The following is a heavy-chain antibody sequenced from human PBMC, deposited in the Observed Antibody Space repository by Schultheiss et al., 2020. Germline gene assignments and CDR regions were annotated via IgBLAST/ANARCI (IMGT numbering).Heavy chain of an antibody. CDR3: ARGRDYDFWSGYHPNFDY. CDR2: MNPNSGNT. J-gene: IGHJ4*02. D-gene: IGHD3-3*01. CDR1: GYTFTSYD. Sequence: GSLRLSCKASGYTFTSYDINWVRQATGQGLEWMGWMNPNSGNTGYAQKFQGRVTMTRNTSISTAYMELSSLRSEDTAVYYCARGRDYDFWSGYHPNFDYWGQGTLVTVSS. V-gene: IGHV1-8*01.